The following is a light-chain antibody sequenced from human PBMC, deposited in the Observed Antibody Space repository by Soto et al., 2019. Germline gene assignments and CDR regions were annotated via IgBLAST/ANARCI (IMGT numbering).Light chain of an antibody. V-gene: IGLV2-23*02. CDR2: EVS. J-gene: IGLJ7*01. CDR3: CSYAGSSTNV. Sequence: QSVLTQPASVSGSPGQSITISCTGTSSDVGSYNLVSWYQQHPGKAPKLMIYEVSKRPSGVSNRFSGSKSGNTASLTISGLQAEDEADYYCCSYAGSSTNVFGGGTQLTVL. CDR1: SSDVGSYNL.